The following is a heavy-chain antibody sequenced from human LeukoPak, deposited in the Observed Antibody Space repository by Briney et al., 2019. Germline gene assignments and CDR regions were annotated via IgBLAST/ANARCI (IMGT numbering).Heavy chain of an antibody. D-gene: IGHD5-12*01. CDR2: ISSSGSTI. V-gene: IGHV3-11*01. J-gene: IGHJ4*02. CDR3: ASDPRYSGYDSAI. CDR1: GFTFSDYY. Sequence: GGSLRLSCAASGFTFSDYYMSWIRQAPGKGLEWVSCISSSGSTIYYADSVKGRFTISRDNAKNSLYLQMNSLRAEDTAVYYCASDPRYSGYDSAIWGQGTLVTVSS.